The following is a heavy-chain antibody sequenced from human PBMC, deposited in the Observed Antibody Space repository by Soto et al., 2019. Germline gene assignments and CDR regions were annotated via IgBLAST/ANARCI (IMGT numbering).Heavy chain of an antibody. CDR3: ARNTVSAAGADYYGLDV. CDR1: GFTFRGYY. V-gene: IGHV3-11*01. J-gene: IGHJ6*02. D-gene: IGHD6-13*01. Sequence: PGGSLRLSCAGSGFTFRGYYMSWVRLAPGQGLEWVSYMSSSGATSYYADSVKGRFTISRDNAKNSLYLQMNSLRAGDTAVYYCARNTVSAAGADYYGLDVWGQGTTVTVSS. CDR2: MSSSGATS.